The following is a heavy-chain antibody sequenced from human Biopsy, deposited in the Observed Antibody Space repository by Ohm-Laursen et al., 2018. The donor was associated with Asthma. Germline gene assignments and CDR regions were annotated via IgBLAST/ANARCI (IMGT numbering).Heavy chain of an antibody. CDR3: ARSYDTDSYPVLVLDY. CDR1: GGSFSNFA. V-gene: IGHV1-69*04. D-gene: IGHD3-22*01. Sequence: SSVKVSCKASGGSFSNFAFSWVRQAPGHGLEWMGTILTKFDITSYAEKFQGRVTITADKSTSTTYMELSRLRSEDTAVCYCARSYDTDSYPVLVLDYWGQGTLVTVSS. CDR2: ILTKFDIT. J-gene: IGHJ4*02.